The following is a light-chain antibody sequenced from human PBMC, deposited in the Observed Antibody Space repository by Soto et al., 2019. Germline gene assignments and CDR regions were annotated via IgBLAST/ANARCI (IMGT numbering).Light chain of an antibody. CDR3: QQRDKWPIT. CDR1: QSVGTY. CDR2: GAS. Sequence: VVLTHSPATLSLSPGERATLSFRASQSVGTYLAWYQQKPGQAPGLLIYGASNRATGIPARFSGSGSGTDFTLTISSLEPEDFALYYCQQRDKWPITFGQGTRLEIK. J-gene: IGKJ5*01. V-gene: IGKV3-11*01.